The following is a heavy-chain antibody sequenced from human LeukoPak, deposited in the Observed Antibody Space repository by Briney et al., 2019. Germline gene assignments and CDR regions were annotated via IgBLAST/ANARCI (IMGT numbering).Heavy chain of an antibody. Sequence: EASVKVSCKASGYTFTSYGISWVRQAPGQGLEWMGWISAYNGNTNYAQKLQGRVTMTTDTSTSTTYMEMRSLRSDDTAVYYCARGNLYDSSGYAYSFDYWGQGTLSPSPQ. CDR1: GYTFTSYG. J-gene: IGHJ4*02. D-gene: IGHD3-22*01. CDR3: ARGNLYDSSGYAYSFDY. V-gene: IGHV1-18*01. CDR2: ISAYNGNT.